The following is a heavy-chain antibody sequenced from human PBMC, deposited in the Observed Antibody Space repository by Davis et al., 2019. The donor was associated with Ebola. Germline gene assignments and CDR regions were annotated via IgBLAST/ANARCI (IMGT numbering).Heavy chain of an antibody. D-gene: IGHD6-6*01. Sequence: PGGSLRLSCAASGFTFSGSAMHWVRQASGKGLEWVGRIRSKANSYATAYAASVKGRFTISRDDSKNTAYLQMNSLKTEDTAVYYCTRGGGSSSSDDYWGQGTLVTVSS. CDR1: GFTFSGSA. J-gene: IGHJ4*02. CDR2: IRSKANSYAT. V-gene: IGHV3-73*01. CDR3: TRGGGSSSSDDY.